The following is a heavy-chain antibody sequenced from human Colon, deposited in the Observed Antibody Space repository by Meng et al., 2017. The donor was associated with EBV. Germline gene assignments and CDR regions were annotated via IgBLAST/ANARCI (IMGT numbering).Heavy chain of an antibody. Sequence: QGQLLGSGPGLVKPSETRSLPCAVSGGSISSCYWWTWGRQSPGKGLEWIGEIYHSGSTNYNPSLKSRVTISVDKSKNQFSLKLTSVTAADTAVYYCARGGYYSFDYWGQRTLVTVSS. V-gene: IGHV4-4*02. CDR2: IYHSGST. CDR1: GGSISSCYW. D-gene: IGHD5-18*01. CDR3: ARGGYYSFDY. J-gene: IGHJ4*02.